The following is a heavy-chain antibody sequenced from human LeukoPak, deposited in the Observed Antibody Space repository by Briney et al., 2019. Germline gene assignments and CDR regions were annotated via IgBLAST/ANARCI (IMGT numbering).Heavy chain of an antibody. D-gene: IGHD3-3*01. Sequence: SVKVSCKASGGTFSSYAISWVRQAPGQGLERMGGIIPIFGTANYAQKFQGRVTITADESTSTAYMELSSLRSEDTAVYYCAREGDFWSADTNAHGYYYYMDVWGKGTTVTVSS. J-gene: IGHJ6*03. CDR3: AREGDFWSADTNAHGYYYYMDV. V-gene: IGHV1-69*13. CDR1: GGTFSSYA. CDR2: IIPIFGTA.